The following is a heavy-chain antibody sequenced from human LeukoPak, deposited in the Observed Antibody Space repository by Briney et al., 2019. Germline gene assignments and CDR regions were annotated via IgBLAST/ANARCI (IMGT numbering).Heavy chain of an antibody. D-gene: IGHD3-10*01. V-gene: IGHV1-2*02. J-gene: IGHJ3*02. CDR1: GYTFMDYY. CDR2: INPNSGGT. CDR3: ARTMVRGVSDAFDI. Sequence: ASVKVSCKASGYTFMDYYVHWVRQAPGQGLEWMGWINPNSGGTNSAQKFQGRVTMTRDTSISTAYMEVSRLRSDDTAVYYCARTMVRGVSDAFDIWGQGTMVTVSS.